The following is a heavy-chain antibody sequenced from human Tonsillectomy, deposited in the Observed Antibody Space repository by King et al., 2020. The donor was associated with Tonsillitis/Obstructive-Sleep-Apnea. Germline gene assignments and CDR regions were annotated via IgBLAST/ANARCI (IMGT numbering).Heavy chain of an antibody. J-gene: IGHJ4*02. CDR1: GFTFSTYW. CDR3: ARLRDSGTTYDF. CDR2: LNQDGGVK. Sequence: VQLVQSGGDLVQPGGSLRLSCAASGFTFSTYWMSWVRQAPGKGLEWVATLNQDGGVKHYVDSLKGRFPVSRDNAENSLYLQMNSLRVDDTAVYYCARLRDSGTTYDFWGQGALVTVSS. D-gene: IGHD1-14*01. V-gene: IGHV3-7*01.